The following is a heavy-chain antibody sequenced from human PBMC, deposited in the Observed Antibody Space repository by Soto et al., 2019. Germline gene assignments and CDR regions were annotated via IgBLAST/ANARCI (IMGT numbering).Heavy chain of an antibody. CDR2: IYSSGNT. D-gene: IGHD5-18*01. CDR1: GDSVSSDNYY. CDR3: ARDIRGFSRAFDY. V-gene: IGHV4-61*01. J-gene: IGHJ4*02. Sequence: SETLSLTCTVSGDSVSSDNYYWTWIRQLPGKGLEWIGYIYSSGNTNYNPSLKSRVTISLDTSSNQFSLKLTSVTAADTAVYYCARDIRGFSRAFDYWGQGTLVTVSS.